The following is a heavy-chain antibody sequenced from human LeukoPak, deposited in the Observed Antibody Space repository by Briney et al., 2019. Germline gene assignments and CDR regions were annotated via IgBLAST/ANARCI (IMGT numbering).Heavy chain of an antibody. V-gene: IGHV1-69*13. D-gene: IGHD1-26*01. Sequence: SVKVSCKTSGGTFTSYAITWVRQAPGQGLEWMGRIIPISGTTNYAQKFQGRVTFTADESTSTAYMELSSLRSEDTALYYCARKLRLGGNWFDPWGQGTLVTVSS. J-gene: IGHJ5*02. CDR2: IIPISGTT. CDR3: ARKLRLGGNWFDP. CDR1: GGTFTSYA.